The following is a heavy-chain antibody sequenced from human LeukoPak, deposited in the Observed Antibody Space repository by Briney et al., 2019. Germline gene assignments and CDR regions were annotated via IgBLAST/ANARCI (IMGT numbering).Heavy chain of an antibody. CDR1: GFTFSSYA. J-gene: IGHJ3*02. CDR2: ISYDGSNK. D-gene: IGHD5-18*01. V-gene: IGHV3-30-3*01. Sequence: GGSLRLSCAASGFTFSSYAMHWVRQAPGKGLEWVAVISYDGSNKYYADSVKGRFTISRDNSKNTLYLQMNSLRAEDTAVYYCAREGVDTAMDDAFDIWGQGTMVTVSS. CDR3: AREGVDTAMDDAFDI.